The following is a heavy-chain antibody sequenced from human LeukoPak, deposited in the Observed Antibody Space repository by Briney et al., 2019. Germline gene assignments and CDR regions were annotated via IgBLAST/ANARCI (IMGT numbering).Heavy chain of an antibody. V-gene: IGHV4-61*08. CDR2: IYHSGST. J-gene: IGHJ1*01. Sequence: SETLSLTCAVSGGSISSGGYSWNWIRQPPGKGLEWIGYIYHSGSTNYNPSLQSRVTISVDTSKNQFSLNLNSVTAADTAVYYCARGGAARLHFQNWGQGTLVTVSS. CDR3: ARGGAARLHFQN. D-gene: IGHD6-6*01. CDR1: GGSISSGGYS.